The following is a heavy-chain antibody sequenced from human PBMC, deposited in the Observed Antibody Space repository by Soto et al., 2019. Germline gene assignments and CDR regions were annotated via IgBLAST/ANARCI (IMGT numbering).Heavy chain of an antibody. J-gene: IGHJ6*02. CDR1: GGSFSGYY. CDR3: ARGKVQGVIIRADYYGMDV. CDR2: INHSGST. V-gene: IGHV4-34*01. D-gene: IGHD3-10*01. Sequence: SETLSLTCAVYGGSFSGYYWSWIRQPPGKGLEWIGEINHSGSTNYNPSLKSRVTISVDTSKNQFSLKLSSVTAADTAVYYCARGKVQGVIIRADYYGMDVWGQGTTVTVSS.